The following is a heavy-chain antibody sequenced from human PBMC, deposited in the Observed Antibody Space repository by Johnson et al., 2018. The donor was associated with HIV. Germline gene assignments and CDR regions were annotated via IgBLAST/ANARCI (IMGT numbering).Heavy chain of an antibody. Sequence: EVQLVESGGGLIQPGGSLRLSCAASGFIVSSNYMTWVRQAPGKGLEWVSFIYSGGSTYYADSVKGRFTISRDNSKNTLYLQMNSLRAEDTAIYFCAKSQDRSAHDYDFDLWGQGTMVTVSS. CDR2: IYSGGST. CDR1: GFIVSSNY. J-gene: IGHJ3*01. V-gene: IGHV3-53*01. CDR3: AKSQDRSAHDYDFDL. D-gene: IGHD3-22*01.